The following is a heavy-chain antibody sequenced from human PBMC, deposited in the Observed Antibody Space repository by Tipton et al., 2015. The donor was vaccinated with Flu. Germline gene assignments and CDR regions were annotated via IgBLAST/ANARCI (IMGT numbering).Heavy chain of an antibody. Sequence: SLRLSCAASGFTFRTYGMHWVRQAPGKGLEWVTYIRYDGSNKFYADSVKGRFTISRDNSKNTVYVQMNSLRAEDTAVYYCAKPSYYYDSSGSYYFDYWGQGTLVTVSS. D-gene: IGHD3-22*01. CDR1: GFTFRTYG. CDR3: AKPSYYYDSSGSYYFDY. J-gene: IGHJ4*02. V-gene: IGHV3-30*02. CDR2: IRYDGSNK.